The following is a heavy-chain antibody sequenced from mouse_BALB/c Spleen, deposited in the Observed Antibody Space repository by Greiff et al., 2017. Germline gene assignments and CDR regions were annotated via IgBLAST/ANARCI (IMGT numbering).Heavy chain of an antibody. V-gene: IGHV1-69*02. J-gene: IGHJ4*01. CDR2: IDPSDSET. CDR1: GYTFTSYW. Sequence: QVQLQQPGAELVKPGAPVKLSCKASGYTFTSYWMNWVKQRPGRGLEWIGRIDPSDSETHYNQKFKDKATLTVDKSSSTAYIQLSSLTSEDSAVYYCARHLPYAMDYWGQGTSVTVSS. D-gene: IGHD2-1*01. CDR3: ARHLPYAMDY.